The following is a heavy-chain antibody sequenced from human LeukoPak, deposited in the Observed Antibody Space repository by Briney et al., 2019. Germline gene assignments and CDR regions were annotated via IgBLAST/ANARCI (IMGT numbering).Heavy chain of an antibody. J-gene: IGHJ4*02. CDR1: GGSFSGYY. CDR2: INHSGST. CDR3: ARVEKAYYYGSGSYYNSLRASYFDY. Sequence: PSETLSLTCAVYGGSFSGYYWSWIRQPPGKGLEWIGEINHSGSTNYNPSLKSRVTISVDTSKNQFSLKLSSVTAADTAVYYCARVEKAYYYGSGSYYNSLRASYFDYWGQGTLVTVSS. V-gene: IGHV4-34*01. D-gene: IGHD3-10*01.